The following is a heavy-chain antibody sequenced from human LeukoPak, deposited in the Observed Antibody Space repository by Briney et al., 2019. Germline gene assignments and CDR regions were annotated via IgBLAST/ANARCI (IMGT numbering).Heavy chain of an antibody. CDR1: GDSISSGGYH. D-gene: IGHD4-17*01. CDR3: ARDYGDYFRWFDP. Sequence: PSQTLSLTCTVYGDSISSGGYHWNWIRQHPGKGLERIGYISYSGSTYYNPSLKSRVNISMDTSKNQFSLSLTSVTAADTAVYYCARDYGDYFRWFDPWGQGTLVTVSS. J-gene: IGHJ5*02. V-gene: IGHV4-31*03. CDR2: ISYSGST.